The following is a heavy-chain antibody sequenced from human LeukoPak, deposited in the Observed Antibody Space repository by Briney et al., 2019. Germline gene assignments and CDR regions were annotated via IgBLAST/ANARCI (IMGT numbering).Heavy chain of an antibody. CDR2: INTDGGTT. J-gene: IGHJ4*02. CDR3: ASGLDSSSWGPFDY. Sequence: GGSLRLSCAASGFTFSTFAMQWVRQAPEKGLEYVSGINTDGGTTFYANSVKGRFTISRDNPKNTLYLQMGSLRAEDMAVYYCASGLDSSSWGPFDYWGQGTLVTVSS. D-gene: IGHD6-13*01. V-gene: IGHV3-64*01. CDR1: GFTFSTFA.